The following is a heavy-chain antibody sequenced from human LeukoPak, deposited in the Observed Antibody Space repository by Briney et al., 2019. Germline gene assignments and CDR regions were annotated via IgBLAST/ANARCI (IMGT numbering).Heavy chain of an antibody. J-gene: IGHJ4*01. V-gene: IGHV3-23*01. CDR1: GFTFGSYT. CDR2: ISGSGGST. CDR3: AKTIVVVPAASIWGLTQKRLDYFDY. Sequence: GGSLRLSCVASGFTFGSYTMNWVRQTPGKGLEWVSAISGSGGSTYYADSVKGRFTISRDNSKNTLYLQMNSLRAEDTAVYYCAKTIVVVPAASIWGLTQKRLDYFDYWGHGTLVTVSS. D-gene: IGHD2-2*01.